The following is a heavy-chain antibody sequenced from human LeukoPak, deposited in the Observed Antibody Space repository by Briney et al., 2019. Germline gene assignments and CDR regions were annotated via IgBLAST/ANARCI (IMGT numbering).Heavy chain of an antibody. CDR3: AKPGHSSSWHRTWFDY. J-gene: IGHJ4*02. CDR1: GFSFKNCW. V-gene: IGHV3-74*03. Sequence: GGSLRLSCAASGFSFKNCWMHWVRQAPGKGLEWVSRIDNDGNTKYADSVKGRFTISRDNAKNTLYLQMNSLRADDTAVYYCAKPGHSSSWHRTWFDYWGQGTLVNVSS. CDR2: IDNDGNT. D-gene: IGHD6-13*01.